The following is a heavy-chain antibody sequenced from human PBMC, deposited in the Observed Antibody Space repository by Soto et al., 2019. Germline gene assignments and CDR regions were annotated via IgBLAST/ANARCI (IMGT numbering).Heavy chain of an antibody. CDR3: AKGRSYYYYYGVDV. J-gene: IGHJ6*02. Sequence: ASVKVSCKASGYTFTSYDINWVRQATGQGLEWMGWVNPNSGNTGYAQKFQGRVTMTRNTSISTAYMELSSLRSEDTALYYCAKGRSYYYYYGVDVWGQGTTVTVS. V-gene: IGHV1-8*01. CDR2: VNPNSGNT. CDR1: GYTFTSYD.